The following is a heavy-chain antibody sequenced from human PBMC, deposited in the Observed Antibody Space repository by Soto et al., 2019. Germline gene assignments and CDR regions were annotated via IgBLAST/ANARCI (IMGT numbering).Heavy chain of an antibody. J-gene: IGHJ6*01. CDR2: IYGSGST. CDR1: EFTVSSNY. V-gene: IGHV3-53*01. D-gene: IGHD1-26*01. Sequence: PVGSLRLSCSSSEFTVSSNYMNCVRQAPGKWLECVSTIYGSGSTYYADSVKGRFTISRDNSKNTLYLQMNSLRAEDTAVYYCAGRVGAKNYGMEVWGQGTTVNVSS. CDR3: AGRVGAKNYGMEV.